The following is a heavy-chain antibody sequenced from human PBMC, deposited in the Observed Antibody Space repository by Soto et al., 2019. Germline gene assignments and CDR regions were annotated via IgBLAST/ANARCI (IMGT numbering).Heavy chain of an antibody. J-gene: IGHJ2*01. CDR2: IWNDGENS. D-gene: IGHD1-26*01. Sequence: QVQLVESGGGVVQPGGSLRLSCAASGFTFSNYGMYWARQAPGKGLQWVTFIWNDGENSFYEDSVKGRFTNSRDNFKNTLYLQMDSLRAEDTGVYYCARGYGGSFPHWYFDLWGRGTRVAVSS. CDR3: ARGYGGSFPHWYFDL. V-gene: IGHV3-33*01. CDR1: GFTFSNYG.